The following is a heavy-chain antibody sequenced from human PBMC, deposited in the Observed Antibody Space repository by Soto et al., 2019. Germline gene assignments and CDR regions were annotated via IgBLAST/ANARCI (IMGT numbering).Heavy chain of an antibody. V-gene: IGHV1-8*01. CDR3: ARGRRRPSRSNYYYMDV. CDR1: GYTFTSYD. Sequence: QVQLVQSGAEVKKPGASVKVSCKASGYTFTSYDINWVRQATGQGLEWMGWMNPNSGNTGYAQKFQGRGTMTRNTSISTAYMELSSLRSEDTAVYYCARGRRRPSRSNYYYMDVWGKGTTVTVSS. J-gene: IGHJ6*03. CDR2: MNPNSGNT.